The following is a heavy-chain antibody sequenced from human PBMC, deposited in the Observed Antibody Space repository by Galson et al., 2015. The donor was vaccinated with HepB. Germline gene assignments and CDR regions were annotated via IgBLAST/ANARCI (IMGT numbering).Heavy chain of an antibody. D-gene: IGHD1-1*01. CDR1: GFSFSTST. CDR3: ASPTGGYYWNDWGGRGFNL. V-gene: IGHV3-30*04. CDR2: LSYDGSTT. Sequence: SLRLSCAASGFSFSTSTIHWVRQAPGKGLEWVAVLSYDGSTTDYASSVRGRFTISRDTYRKTLYLQMDSLTGDDTAGYYCASPTGGYYWNDWGGRGFNLWGRGTLVTVSS. J-gene: IGHJ3*01.